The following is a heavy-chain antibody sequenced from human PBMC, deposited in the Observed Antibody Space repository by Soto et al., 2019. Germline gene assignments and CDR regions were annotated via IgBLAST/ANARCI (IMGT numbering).Heavy chain of an antibody. D-gene: IGHD2-15*01. CDR3: ARVVVVAANSGAFDI. CDR2: IKQDGSEK. V-gene: IGHV3-7*01. J-gene: IGHJ3*02. CDR1: GFTFSSYW. Sequence: PGGSLRLSCAASGFTFSSYWMSWVRQAPGKGLEWVANIKQDGSEKYYVDSVKGRFTISRDNAKNSLYLQMNSLRAEDTAVYYCARVVVVAANSGAFDIWGQGTMVTVSS.